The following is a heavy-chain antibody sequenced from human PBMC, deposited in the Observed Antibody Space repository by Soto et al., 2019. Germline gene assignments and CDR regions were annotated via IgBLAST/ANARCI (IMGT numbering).Heavy chain of an antibody. Sequence: CTVSGGSISSGGYYWYWIRQHPGKGLEWIGYIYYSGTTYYNPSLKSRVTISVDTSKNQFSLKLSSVTAADTAVYYCAASCVACGGFNYYGMDVWGQGTTVTVSS. J-gene: IGHJ6*02. CDR1: GGSISSGGYY. V-gene: IGHV4-31*03. D-gene: IGHD2-21*01. CDR3: AASCVACGGFNYYGMDV. CDR2: IYYSGTT.